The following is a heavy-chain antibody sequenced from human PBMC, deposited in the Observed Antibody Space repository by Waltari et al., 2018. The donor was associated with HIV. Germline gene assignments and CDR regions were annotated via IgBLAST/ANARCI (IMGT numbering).Heavy chain of an antibody. CDR3: ARMDRDGYNCNDV. Sequence: EVHLVESGGGLVQPGGTLRLSCAASGFTCNIVKRNGYRQAPGKGLEWFSYISSSGSNIHYADSVRGRFTISRDNAKNSLYLQMDSLRAEDTAVYYCARMDRDGYNCNDVWGKGTTVTVSS. D-gene: IGHD5-12*01. CDR1: GFTCNIVK. J-gene: IGHJ6*04. V-gene: IGHV3-48*03. CDR2: ISSSGSNI.